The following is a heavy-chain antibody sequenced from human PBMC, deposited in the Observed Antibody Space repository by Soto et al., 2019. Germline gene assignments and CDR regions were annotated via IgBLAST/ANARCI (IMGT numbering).Heavy chain of an antibody. Sequence: EMHLLESGGGLVQAGGSLRLSCVASEITFSRYAMSWVRQAPGKGLEWVSSTSGSGSSTWFADSVKGRFTISRDNSKNTVLLQMSSLRADDTAVYYCAKGRGHNYDYYYGMDVWGQGTTVIVSS. CDR2: TSGSGSST. CDR3: AKGRGHNYDYYYGMDV. D-gene: IGHD3-10*01. CDR1: EITFSRYA. J-gene: IGHJ6*02. V-gene: IGHV3-23*01.